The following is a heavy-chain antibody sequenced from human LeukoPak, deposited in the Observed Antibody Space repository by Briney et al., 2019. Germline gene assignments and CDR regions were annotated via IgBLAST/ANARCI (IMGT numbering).Heavy chain of an antibody. CDR3: ARDAPPYYYDSSGYEFDY. CDR2: ISSSGSTI. V-gene: IGHV3-11*04. Sequence: GGSLRLSCAASGFTFSDYYMSWIRQAPGKGLEWVSYISSSGSTIYYADSVKGRFTISRDNAKNSLYPQMNSLRAEDTAVYYCARDAPPYYYDSSGYEFDYWGQGTLVTVSS. CDR1: GFTFSDYY. D-gene: IGHD3-22*01. J-gene: IGHJ4*02.